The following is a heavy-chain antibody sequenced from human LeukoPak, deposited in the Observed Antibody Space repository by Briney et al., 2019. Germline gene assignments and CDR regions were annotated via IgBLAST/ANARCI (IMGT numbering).Heavy chain of an antibody. J-gene: IGHJ4*02. CDR1: GFTFDDYA. Sequence: PGRSLRLSCAASGFTFDDYAMHWVRQAPGKGLEWVSGISWNSGSIGYADSVKGRFTISRDNAKNSLYLQMNSLRAEDTAVYYCAREGGTPGYFDYWGQGTLVTVSS. D-gene: IGHD1-1*01. CDR2: ISWNSGSI. CDR3: AREGGTPGYFDY. V-gene: IGHV3-9*01.